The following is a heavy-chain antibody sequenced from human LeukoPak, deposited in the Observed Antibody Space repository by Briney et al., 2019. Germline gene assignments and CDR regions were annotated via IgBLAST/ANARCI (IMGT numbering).Heavy chain of an antibody. V-gene: IGHV1-2*02. CDR3: ARSRTGYYRGDFDY. D-gene: IGHD3-9*01. Sequence: ASVKVSCKASGYTFTDYYMHWLRQAPGQGLEWMGWINPNSGGTNYAQKFQGRVTMTRDTSISTAYMELSRLRSDDTAVYYCARSRTGYYRGDFDYWGQGTLVTVSS. CDR1: GYTFTDYY. CDR2: INPNSGGT. J-gene: IGHJ4*02.